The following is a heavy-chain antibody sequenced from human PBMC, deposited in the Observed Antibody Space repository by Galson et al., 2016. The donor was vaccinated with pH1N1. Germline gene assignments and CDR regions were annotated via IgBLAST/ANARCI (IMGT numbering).Heavy chain of an antibody. CDR3: AKDKRSGWSVVGGFMDH. CDR1: GFTFRSYA. CDR2: ISGGGTI. V-gene: IGHV3-23*01. J-gene: IGHJ4*02. Sequence: SLRLSCAVSGFTFRSYAMNWVRQAPGKGPEWVSVISGGGTIHYADSVRGRFTISRDNSNNTVYLRMNSLRAEDTGVYYCAKDKRSGWSVVGGFMDHWGQGTLVTVSS. D-gene: IGHD6-19*01.